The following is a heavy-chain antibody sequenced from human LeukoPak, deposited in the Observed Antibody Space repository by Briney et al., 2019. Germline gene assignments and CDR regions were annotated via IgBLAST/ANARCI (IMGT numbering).Heavy chain of an antibody. CDR1: GFNFNFYV. Sequence: GGPLRLPCAASGFNFNFYVMNWVRQAPGKRLEWVSGISGSGGSTFYADSVKGRFTISRDNSKNSVFLQMNSLRDEDTAVYYCAKDADDYGDYLLHYWGQGTLVTVSS. CDR3: AKDADDYGDYLLHY. V-gene: IGHV3-23*01. CDR2: ISGSGGST. D-gene: IGHD4-17*01. J-gene: IGHJ4*02.